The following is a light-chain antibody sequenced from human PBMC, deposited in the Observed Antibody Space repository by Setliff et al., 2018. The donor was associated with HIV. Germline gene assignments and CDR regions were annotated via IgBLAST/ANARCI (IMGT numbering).Light chain of an antibody. CDR2: DVS. J-gene: IGLJ1*01. Sequence: LTQPASVSGSPGQSITISCTGTSSDVGGYNYVSWYQQHPGKAPKLRIYDVSNRPSGVSNRFPGSKSGNTASLTISGLQAEDEADYYCSSYTSTSTLFVFGTGTKV. CDR3: SSYTSTSTLFV. CDR1: SSDVGGYNY. V-gene: IGLV2-14*03.